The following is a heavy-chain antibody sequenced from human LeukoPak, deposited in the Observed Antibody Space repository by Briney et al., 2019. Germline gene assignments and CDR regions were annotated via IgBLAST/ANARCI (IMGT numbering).Heavy chain of an antibody. CDR3: ARELGYCSSTSCFNWFDP. V-gene: IGHV4-30-4*01. J-gene: IGHJ5*02. D-gene: IGHD2-2*01. CDR2: IYYSGST. Sequence: SETLSLTCTVSGGSISSGDYYWSWIRQPPGKGLEWIWYIYYSGSTYYNPSLKSRVTISVDTSKNQFSLKLSSVTAADTAVYYCARELGYCSSTSCFNWFDPWGQGTLVTVSS. CDR1: GGSISSGDYY.